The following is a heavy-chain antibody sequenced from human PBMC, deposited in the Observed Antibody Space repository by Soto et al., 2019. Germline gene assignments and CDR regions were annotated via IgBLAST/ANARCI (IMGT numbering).Heavy chain of an antibody. J-gene: IGHJ4*02. CDR1: GGSISSYY. Sequence: SETLSLTCTVSGGSISSYYWSWIRQPPGKGLEWIGYIYYSGSTNYNPSLKSRVTISVDTSKNQFSLKLSSVTAADTAVYYCARGRRRDGYNSPHFDYWGQGTLVTVSS. D-gene: IGHD5-12*01. V-gene: IGHV4-59*01. CDR2: IYYSGST. CDR3: ARGRRRDGYNSPHFDY.